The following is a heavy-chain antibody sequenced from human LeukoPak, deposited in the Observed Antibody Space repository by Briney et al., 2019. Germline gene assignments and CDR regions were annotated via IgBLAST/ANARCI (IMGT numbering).Heavy chain of an antibody. D-gene: IGHD4-23*01. CDR1: GFTFSTFA. J-gene: IGHJ4*02. Sequence: GGSLRLSCAASGFTFSTFAMSWVRQAPGKGLEWVSTITGGGGSTYYADSVKGRFTISRDNSKNTLYLQMNSLRAEDTALYYSAKSSSYSVNSPSAYWGQGTLVTVSS. CDR2: ITGGGGST. CDR3: AKSSSYSVNSPSAY. V-gene: IGHV3-23*01.